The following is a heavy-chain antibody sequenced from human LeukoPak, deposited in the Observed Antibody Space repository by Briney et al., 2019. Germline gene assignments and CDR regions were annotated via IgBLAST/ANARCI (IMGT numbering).Heavy chain of an antibody. Sequence: GGSLRLSCAASGFTVSSNYMSWVRQAPGKGLEWVAVISYDGSNKYYADSVKGRFTISRDNSKNTLYLQMNSLRAEDTAVYYCARPRDGYNYFDYWGQGTLVTVSS. CDR3: ARPRDGYNYFDY. D-gene: IGHD5-24*01. CDR1: GFTVSSNY. J-gene: IGHJ4*02. V-gene: IGHV3-30*03. CDR2: ISYDGSNK.